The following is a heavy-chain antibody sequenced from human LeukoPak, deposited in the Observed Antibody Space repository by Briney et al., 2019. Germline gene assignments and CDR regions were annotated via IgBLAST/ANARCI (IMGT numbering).Heavy chain of an antibody. CDR1: GLTFSDYS. CDR3: AKDAAGPEY. Sequence: GVSLRLSCAASGLTFSDYSMTWVRQAPGKGLFWVSGISAGGGSTYYADSVKGRFTISRDNSRNTLHLQMNSLRAEDTAVYYCAKDAAGPEYWGQGTLVTVSS. D-gene: IGHD6-13*01. CDR2: ISAGGGST. J-gene: IGHJ4*02. V-gene: IGHV3-23*01.